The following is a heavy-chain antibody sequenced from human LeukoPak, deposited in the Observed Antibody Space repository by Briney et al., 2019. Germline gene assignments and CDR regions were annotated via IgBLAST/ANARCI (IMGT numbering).Heavy chain of an antibody. J-gene: IGHJ6*02. CDR3: ASQDYYYGMDV. V-gene: IGHV3-21*01. CDR2: IGGSGSFI. CDR1: GFTFSTYS. Sequence: GGSLRLSCAGSGFTFSTYSIKWVRQAPGKGLEWVSHIGGSGSFIYYADSVRGRFTISRDNAKNSLYLQMNSLRAEDTAVYYCASQDYYYGMDVWGQGTTVTVSS.